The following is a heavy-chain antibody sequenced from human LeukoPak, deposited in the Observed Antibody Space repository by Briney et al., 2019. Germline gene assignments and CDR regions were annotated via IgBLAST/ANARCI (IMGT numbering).Heavy chain of an antibody. J-gene: IGHJ4*02. CDR2: IIPIFGTA. V-gene: IGHV1-69*06. Sequence: SVKVSCKASGDTFSSYAISCVRQAPGQGLEWMGGIIPIFGTANYAQKFQGRVTITADKSTSTAYMELSSLRSEDTAVYYCARGCGGDCYYPFDYWGQGTLVTVSS. CDR3: ARGCGGDCYYPFDY. D-gene: IGHD2-21*02. CDR1: GDTFSSYA.